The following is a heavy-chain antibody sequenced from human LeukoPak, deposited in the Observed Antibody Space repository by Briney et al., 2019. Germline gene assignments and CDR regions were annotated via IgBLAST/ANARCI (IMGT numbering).Heavy chain of an antibody. CDR3: ARGYDILTGSVYGMDV. D-gene: IGHD3-9*01. J-gene: IGHJ6*02. CDR1: GYTFTSYD. V-gene: IGHV1-8*01. CDR2: MNPNSGNT. Sequence: ASVKVSCKASGYTFTSYDINWVRRATGQGLEWMGWMNPNSGNTGYAQKFQGRVTMTRNTSISTAYMELSSLRSEDTAVYYCARGYDILTGSVYGMDVWGQGTTVTVSS.